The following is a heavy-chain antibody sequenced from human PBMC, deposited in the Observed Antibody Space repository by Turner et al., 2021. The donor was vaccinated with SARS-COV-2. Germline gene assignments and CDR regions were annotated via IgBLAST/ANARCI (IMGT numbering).Heavy chain of an antibody. CDR2: FDPEDGET. CDR1: GYTLIELS. V-gene: IGHV1-24*01. Sequence: QVQLVQSGAEVKTPGASVQVSCMVSGYTLIELSMHLVRQAPGKGLEWMGGFDPEDGETIYAQKFQGRVTMTEDTSTDTAYMELSSLRSEDTAVYYCATGYAYCGGDCSIDYWGQGTLVTVSS. D-gene: IGHD2-21*02. CDR3: ATGYAYCGGDCSIDY. J-gene: IGHJ4*02.